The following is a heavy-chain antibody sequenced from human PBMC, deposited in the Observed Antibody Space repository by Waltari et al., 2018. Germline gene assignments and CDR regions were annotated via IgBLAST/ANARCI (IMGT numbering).Heavy chain of an antibody. CDR3: ARGGGGYDKYYFDL. D-gene: IGHD5-12*01. CDR2: VYQSGST. CDR1: GGSIRRPYY. Sequence: QVPLQESGPGPVKPSQTLTLTCHVSGGSIRRPYYWSWIRQSPGKGLEWIGYVYQSGSTLYNPTLNNRVTMSVDRSKNQFSLRLTSLTAADTAVYFCARGGGGYDKYYFDLWGQGTLVTVSS. J-gene: IGHJ4*02. V-gene: IGHV4-30-4*01.